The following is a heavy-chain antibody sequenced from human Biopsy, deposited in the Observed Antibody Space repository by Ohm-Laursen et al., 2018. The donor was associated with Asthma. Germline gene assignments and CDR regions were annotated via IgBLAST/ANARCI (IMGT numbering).Heavy chain of an antibody. V-gene: IGHV4-31*03. J-gene: IGHJ5*02. D-gene: IGHD4-17*01. Sequence: SQTLSLTCTVSGASITTTNYWGWIRQHPVKGLEWIGHIYYSGSTYYNPSLKSRVSISLDTSKNQFSLSLTSVTAADTAVYYCARTTYGHDGFDPWGQGTLVTVSS. CDR1: GASITTTNY. CDR3: ARTTYGHDGFDP. CDR2: IYYSGST.